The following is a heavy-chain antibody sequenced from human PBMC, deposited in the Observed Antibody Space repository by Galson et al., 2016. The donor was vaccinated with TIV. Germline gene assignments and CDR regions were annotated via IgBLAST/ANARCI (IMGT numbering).Heavy chain of an antibody. Sequence: LRLSCAASGLTFNNFAMSWVRQAPGKGLEWVSSLSGSGSKTYYTDSVKGRFTISRDNSENTVYLLMNRLRAEDTAVYYCAKDGGGWYTTGWYYFDYWGQGTLVTVSS. CDR3: AKDGGGWYTTGWYYFDY. CDR1: GLTFNNFA. J-gene: IGHJ4*02. D-gene: IGHD6-19*01. CDR2: LSGSGSKT. V-gene: IGHV3-23*01.